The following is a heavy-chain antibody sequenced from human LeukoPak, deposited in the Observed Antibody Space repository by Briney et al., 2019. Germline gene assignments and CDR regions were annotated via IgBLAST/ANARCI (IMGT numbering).Heavy chain of an antibody. CDR1: GFTFSSYA. CDR3: AKSRIGYYDSSGTLAFDY. CDR2: ISGSGGST. D-gene: IGHD3-22*01. Sequence: GGSLRLSCAASGFTFSSYAMSWVRQAPGKGLEWVSAISGSGGSTYYADSVKGRSTISRDNSKNTLYLQMNSLRAEDTAVHYCAKSRIGYYDSSGTLAFDYWGQGTLVTVSS. V-gene: IGHV3-23*01. J-gene: IGHJ4*02.